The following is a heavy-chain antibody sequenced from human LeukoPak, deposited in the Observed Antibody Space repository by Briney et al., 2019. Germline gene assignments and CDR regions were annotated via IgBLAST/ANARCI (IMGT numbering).Heavy chain of an antibody. CDR1: GGTFSSYT. CDR3: ASAIGVVPAAILFQH. D-gene: IGHD2-2*02. Sequence: SVKVSCKSSGGTFSSYTISWVRQAPGQGLEWMGRIIPILGIANYAQKFQGRVTITAHKSTSTAYMELSSLRSEDTAVDYCASAIGVVPAAILFQHWGQGTLVTVSS. V-gene: IGHV1-69*02. J-gene: IGHJ1*01. CDR2: IIPILGIA.